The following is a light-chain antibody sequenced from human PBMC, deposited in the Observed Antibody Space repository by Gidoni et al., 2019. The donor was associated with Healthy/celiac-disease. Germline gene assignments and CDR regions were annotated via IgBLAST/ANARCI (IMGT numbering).Light chain of an antibody. J-gene: IGKJ4*01. V-gene: IGKV1-33*01. CDR1: QDISNY. CDR3: QQYDNLT. CDR2: DAS. Sequence: DIQMTQSPSSLSASVGDRVTITCQASQDISNYLNWYQQKPGKAPKLLIYDASNLETGVPSRFSGSGSGTDFTFTISSLQPEDIATYYCQQYDNLTFGGGTMVEIK.